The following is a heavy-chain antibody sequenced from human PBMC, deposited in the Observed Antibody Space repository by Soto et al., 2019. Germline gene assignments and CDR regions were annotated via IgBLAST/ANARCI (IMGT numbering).Heavy chain of an antibody. D-gene: IGHD6-19*01. J-gene: IGHJ4*02. CDR3: ASRSSGWYFDY. CDR2: ISGSGSST. V-gene: IGHV3-23*01. CDR1: GFTFSSYA. Sequence: EVQLLESGGGLVQPGGSLRLSCAASGFTFSSYAMNWVRQAPGKGLEWVSVISGSGSSTYYADSVKGRFTISRDNSKNTLYLQMKSLRAEDTAVYYCASRSSGWYFDYWGQGTLVTDSS.